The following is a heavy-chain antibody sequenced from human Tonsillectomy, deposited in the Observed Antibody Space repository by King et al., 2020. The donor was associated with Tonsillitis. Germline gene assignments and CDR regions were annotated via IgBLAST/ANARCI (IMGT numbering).Heavy chain of an antibody. J-gene: IGHJ6*03. CDR2: IYYSGST. V-gene: IGHV4-59*01. Sequence: QLQESGPGLVKPSETLSLTCTVSGGSISSYYWSWIRQPPGKGLEWIGYIYYSGSTTYNPSLQSRVTISVDTSKNQFSLKLSSVTAADTAVYYCARDSSSSPPFFYYYMDVWGKGTTVTVSS. CDR3: ARDSSSSPPFFYYYMDV. D-gene: IGHD6-6*01. CDR1: GGSISSYY.